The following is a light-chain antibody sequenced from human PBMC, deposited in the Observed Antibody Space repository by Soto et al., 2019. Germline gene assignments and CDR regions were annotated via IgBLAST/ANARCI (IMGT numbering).Light chain of an antibody. J-gene: IGKJ2*01. Sequence: EIVLTQSPGTLSLSPGERATLSCRTSESVTSTYLAWYQQKPGQPPRLLIYAASSRASGIPDRFSGSGSGTDLILTISRLEPEDFAVYYCQLFGSSPRYTFGRGTKLEIK. V-gene: IGKV3-20*01. CDR3: QLFGSSPRYT. CDR2: AAS. CDR1: ESVTSTY.